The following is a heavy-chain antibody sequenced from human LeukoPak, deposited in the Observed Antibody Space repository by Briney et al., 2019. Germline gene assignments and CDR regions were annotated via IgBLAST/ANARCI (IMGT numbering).Heavy chain of an antibody. V-gene: IGHV1-2*02. J-gene: IGHJ4*02. CDR1: GYTFTGYY. CDR2: INPNSGGT. Sequence: VKVSCKASGYTFTGYYMHWVRQAPGQGLEWMGWINPNSGGTNYAQKFQGRVTMTRDTSISTAYMELSRLRSDDTAVYYCARRSLEMATITDWGQGTLVTVSS. CDR3: ARRSLEMATITD. D-gene: IGHD5-24*01.